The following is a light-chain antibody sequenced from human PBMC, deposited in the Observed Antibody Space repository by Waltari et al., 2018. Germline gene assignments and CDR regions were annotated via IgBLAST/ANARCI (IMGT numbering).Light chain of an antibody. CDR2: DSS. Sequence: EIVLTQSPATLSLSPGERATLSCRASESVGTFLPWYQQKPGQPPRPLIHDSSNRVTGIPGRFSGSGSGTDFTLTISSLEPEDFAVYYCQQRSNWPPLTFGGGTKVEIK. V-gene: IGKV3-11*01. CDR1: ESVGTF. J-gene: IGKJ4*01. CDR3: QQRSNWPPLT.